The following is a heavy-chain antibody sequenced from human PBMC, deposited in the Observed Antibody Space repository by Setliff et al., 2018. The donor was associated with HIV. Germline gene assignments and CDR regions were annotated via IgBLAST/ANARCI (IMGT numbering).Heavy chain of an antibody. CDR3: AGGPGTTSTDY. CDR1: GASVSINSRY. V-gene: IGHV4-61*05. J-gene: IGHJ4*02. D-gene: IGHD1-26*01. CDR2: IHYTGST. Sequence: SETLSLTCTVSGASVSINSRYWAWIRQPPGKTLEYIGYIHYTGSTTYSTSLKSRATISVDTSKNQFSLELISVTAADTAVYYCAGGPGTTSTDYWAQGTLVTVSS.